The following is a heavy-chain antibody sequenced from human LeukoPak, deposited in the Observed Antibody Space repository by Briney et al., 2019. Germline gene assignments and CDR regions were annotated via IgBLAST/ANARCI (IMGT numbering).Heavy chain of an antibody. Sequence: GGSLRLSCAASGFIVSGDFMSWVRQAPGKGLEWVSVIYSDGSTYYADSVKGRFTISRDNSKNTLDLQMTGLRAEDTAVYYCACPPFGVVTPNFDYWGQGTLVTVSS. J-gene: IGHJ4*02. CDR1: GFIVSGDF. D-gene: IGHD3-3*01. V-gene: IGHV3-53*01. CDR2: IYSDGST. CDR3: ACPPFGVVTPNFDY.